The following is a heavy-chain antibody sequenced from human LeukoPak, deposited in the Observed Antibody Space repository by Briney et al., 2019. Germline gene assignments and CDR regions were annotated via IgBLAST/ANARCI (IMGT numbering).Heavy chain of an antibody. J-gene: IGHJ4*02. CDR1: GGSMLISDYY. V-gene: IGHV4-61*05. D-gene: IGHD3-22*01. CDR3: ARAPHFFDTSGSRYYFDY. CDR2: IYYSGST. Sequence: SETLSLTCNVSGGSMLISDYYWGWIRQPPGKGLEWIGYIYYSGSTNYNPSLKSRVTISLDTSKNQFSLKLSSVTAADTAVYFCARAPHFFDTSGSRYYFDYWGQGALVTVSS.